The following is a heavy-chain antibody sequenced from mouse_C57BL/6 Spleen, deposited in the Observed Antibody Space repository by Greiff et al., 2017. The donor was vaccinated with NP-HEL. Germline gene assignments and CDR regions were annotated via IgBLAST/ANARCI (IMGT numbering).Heavy chain of an antibody. V-gene: IGHV1-80*01. Sequence: VQLQESGAELVQPGASVKISCKASGYAFSSYWMNWVKQRPGKGLEWIGQIYPGDGDTNYNGKFKGKSTLTADKSSSTAYMQLSSLTSEDSAVYFCARWGGNYPFDYWGQGTTLTVSS. J-gene: IGHJ2*01. D-gene: IGHD2-1*01. CDR2: IYPGDGDT. CDR1: GYAFSSYW. CDR3: ARWGGNYPFDY.